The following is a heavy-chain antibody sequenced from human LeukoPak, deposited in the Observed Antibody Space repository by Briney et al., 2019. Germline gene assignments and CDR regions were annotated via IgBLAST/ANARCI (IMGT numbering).Heavy chain of an antibody. D-gene: IGHD2-21*02. CDR2: IDPSDSYT. V-gene: IGHV5-10-1*01. CDR3: ARRALPPAYCGDDCFDAFDI. J-gene: IGHJ3*02. CDR1: GYRFTSYW. Sequence: GESLRISCKGSGYRFTSYWISWVRQMPGKGLEWMGRIDPSDSYTNYSPSFQGHVTISADKSISTAYLQWSSLKASDTAMYYCARRALPPAYCGDDCFDAFDIWGQGTMVTVSS.